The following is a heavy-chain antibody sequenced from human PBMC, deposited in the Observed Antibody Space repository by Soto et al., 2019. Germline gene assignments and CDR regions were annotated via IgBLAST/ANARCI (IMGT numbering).Heavy chain of an antibody. CDR3: ARRDGYNYFDF. Sequence: QVQLVESGGGLVKPGGSLRLSCVASGFTFSDSYMSWVRQAPGKGLEWVSYISSTSSFTDYAESVKGRFIIPRDNAKNSLFLQMNSLRAEDTALYYCARRDGYNYFDFWGQGTLVSVSS. J-gene: IGHJ4*02. CDR1: GFTFSDSY. V-gene: IGHV3-11*06. D-gene: IGHD5-12*01. CDR2: ISSTSSFT.